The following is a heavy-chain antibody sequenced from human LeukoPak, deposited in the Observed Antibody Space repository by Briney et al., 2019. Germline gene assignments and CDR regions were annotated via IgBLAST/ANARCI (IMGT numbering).Heavy chain of an antibody. Sequence: GASVKVSCKASGYTFTSYGISWVRQAPGQGLEWMGWISAYNGNTNYAQKLQGRVTMTTDTSTSTAYMELRSLRSDDTAVYYCAREKWTIASTGAFDIWGQGTMVTVSS. CDR1: GYTFTSYG. V-gene: IGHV1-18*01. CDR3: AREKWTIASTGAFDI. CDR2: ISAYNGNT. J-gene: IGHJ3*02. D-gene: IGHD2-2*01.